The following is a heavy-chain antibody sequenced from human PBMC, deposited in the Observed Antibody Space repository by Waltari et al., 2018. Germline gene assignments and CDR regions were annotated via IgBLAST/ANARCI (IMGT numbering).Heavy chain of an antibody. D-gene: IGHD4-17*01. CDR2: ISSSGSII. CDR3: ATEGGYGDYVAYFDY. J-gene: IGHJ4*02. V-gene: IGHV3-48*03. Sequence: WFRQAPGKGLEWVSYISSSGSIIYYTDSVKGRFTISRDNAKNSLYLQMNSLRAEDTAIYYCATEGGYGDYVAYFDYWGQGTLVTVSS.